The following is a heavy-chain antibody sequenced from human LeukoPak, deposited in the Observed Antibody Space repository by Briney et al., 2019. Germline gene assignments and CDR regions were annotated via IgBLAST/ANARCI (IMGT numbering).Heavy chain of an antibody. CDR2: ITRSGAYI. Sequence: GGSLRLSCAASGFTFNNFNMNWVRQPPGKAREWVSSITRSGAYIFYADSVKGRFTISRDNAKDSLYLQMNSLGPEDTAVYYCARDPYSGNYGNYYYYYMDVWGKGTTVTISS. J-gene: IGHJ6*03. V-gene: IGHV3-21*01. D-gene: IGHD1-26*01. CDR1: GFTFNNFN. CDR3: ARDPYSGNYGNYYYYYMDV.